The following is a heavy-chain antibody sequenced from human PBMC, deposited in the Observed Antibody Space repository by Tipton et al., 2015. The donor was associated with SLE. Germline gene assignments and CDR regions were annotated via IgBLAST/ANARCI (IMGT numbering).Heavy chain of an antibody. Sequence: TLSLTCIVSGGSISSYYWTWIRQPAGQGLEWIGRIYSSGSTNYNPSLKSRVTMSIDTSKNQFSLKVNSVTAADTAVYFCARARYDFWSGLDFWGQGTMVTVSS. CDR3: ARARYDFWSGLDF. D-gene: IGHD3-3*01. CDR1: GGSISSYY. CDR2: IYSSGST. J-gene: IGHJ3*01. V-gene: IGHV4-4*07.